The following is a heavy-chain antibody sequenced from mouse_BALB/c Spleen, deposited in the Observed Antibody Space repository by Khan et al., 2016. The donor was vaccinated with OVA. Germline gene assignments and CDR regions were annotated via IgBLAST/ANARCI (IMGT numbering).Heavy chain of an antibody. CDR2: VNPNTDNI. V-gene: IGHV1-26*01. Sequence: VQLQQSGPDLVKPGASVKISCKASGYSFTLYYMSWVKQSHGKSLEWIGRVNPNTDNINYNQEFKGKAILTVDKSSNTAYMELRSLTSEDSAVYFGGSGYDFFASWGQGTLVTVSA. J-gene: IGHJ3*01. CDR3: GSGYDFFAS. D-gene: IGHD2-14*01. CDR1: GYSFTLYY.